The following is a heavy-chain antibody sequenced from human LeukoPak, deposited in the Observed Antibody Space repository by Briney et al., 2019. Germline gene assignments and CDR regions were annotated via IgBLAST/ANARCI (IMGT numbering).Heavy chain of an antibody. Sequence: SQTLSVTCAISGDSVSSINGAWNWIRQSPSRGLEWLGRTYYRSKWYNDYAVSVQGRITINPDTSKNQFSLQLNSVTPEDTAVYYCARDLGSSGWYTFDFWGQGTLVTVSS. V-gene: IGHV6-1*01. CDR3: ARDLGSSGWYTFDF. D-gene: IGHD6-19*01. CDR1: GDSVSSINGA. J-gene: IGHJ4*02. CDR2: TYYRSKWYN.